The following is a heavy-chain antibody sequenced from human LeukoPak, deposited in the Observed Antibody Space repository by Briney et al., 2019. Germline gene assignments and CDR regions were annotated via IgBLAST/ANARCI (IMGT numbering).Heavy chain of an antibody. V-gene: IGHV3-74*01. J-gene: IGHJ5*02. Sequence: GVSLRLSCAASGFTFRNYWMHWVRQAPGKGLVWVSRINIDGSTRYAESVEGRFTISRDNAKNTQYLQMNSLRAEDTAVYYCARAGGSGWFDPWGQGTLVTVSS. CDR3: ARAGGSGWFDP. D-gene: IGHD3-10*01. CDR2: INIDGST. CDR1: GFTFRNYW.